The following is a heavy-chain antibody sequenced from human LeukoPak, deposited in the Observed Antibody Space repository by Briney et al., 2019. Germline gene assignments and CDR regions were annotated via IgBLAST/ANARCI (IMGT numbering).Heavy chain of an antibody. D-gene: IGHD3-16*01. Sequence: NPSETLSLTCTVSSGSINNYYWSWIRQPPGKGLEWIGYMSYSGSTNYNPSLKSRVTISVDTSKNQFSLKLSSVTAADTAVYYCVRGGIRLGYYFDYWGQGTLVTVSS. CDR2: MSYSGST. V-gene: IGHV4-59*01. J-gene: IGHJ4*02. CDR3: VRGGIRLGYYFDY. CDR1: SGSINNYY.